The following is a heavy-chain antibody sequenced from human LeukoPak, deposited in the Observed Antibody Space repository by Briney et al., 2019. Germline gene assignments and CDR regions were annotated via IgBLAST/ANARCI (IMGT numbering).Heavy chain of an antibody. J-gene: IGHJ3*02. CDR3: ARDSPFEWDVFGDSFDI. D-gene: IGHD1-26*01. CDR1: GFTFNTYN. CDR2: ITSSSSYI. Sequence: GGSLRLSCAASGFTFNTYNMNWVRQAPGQGLEWVSSITSSSSYIYYADSVKGRFTISRDNAKNSLYLQMNSLRAEDTAVYYCARDSPFEWDVFGDSFDIWGQGTVVTVSS. V-gene: IGHV3-21*01.